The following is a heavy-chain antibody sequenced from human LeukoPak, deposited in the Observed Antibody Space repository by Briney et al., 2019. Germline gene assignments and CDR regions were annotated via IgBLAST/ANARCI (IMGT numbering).Heavy chain of an antibody. Sequence: GGSLRLSYAASGFTLSTFWMTWVRQAPGKGLEWVANIRQDGSEKYYVDSVKGRFTVSRDNAKNSLYLQMNSLRAEDTAVYYCARPRWLQFGPHDSWGQGTLVTVSS. CDR3: ARPRWLQFGPHDS. D-gene: IGHD5-24*01. CDR2: IRQDGSEK. V-gene: IGHV3-7*01. J-gene: IGHJ4*02. CDR1: GFTLSTFW.